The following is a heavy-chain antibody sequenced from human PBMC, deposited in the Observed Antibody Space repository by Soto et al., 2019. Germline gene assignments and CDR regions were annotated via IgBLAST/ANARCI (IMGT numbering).Heavy chain of an antibody. D-gene: IGHD3-9*01. CDR3: ARDHPATRKGYYDILTGPEPFDY. Sequence: SETLSLTCTVSGGSISSYYWSWIRQPAGKGLEWIGRIYTSGSTNYNPSLKSRVTMSVDTSKNQFSLKLSSVTAADTAVYYCARDHPATRKGYYDILTGPEPFDYWGQGTLVTVSS. CDR1: GGSISSYY. CDR2: IYTSGST. V-gene: IGHV4-4*07. J-gene: IGHJ4*02.